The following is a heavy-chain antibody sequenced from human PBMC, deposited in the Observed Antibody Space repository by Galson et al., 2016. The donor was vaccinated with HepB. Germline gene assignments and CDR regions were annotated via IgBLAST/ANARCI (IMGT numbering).Heavy chain of an antibody. V-gene: IGHV3-21*01. J-gene: IGHJ4*02. CDR3: ARAQSPGTWLDY. Sequence: SLRLSCAASRFTFSSYTMNWVRLAPGKGLEWVSSISSSSSYIFYADAVKGRFTTSRDNAKNSLYLQMNSLRAEDTAVYYCARAQSPGTWLDYWGQGTLVSVSS. CDR2: ISSSSSYI. CDR1: RFTFSSYT.